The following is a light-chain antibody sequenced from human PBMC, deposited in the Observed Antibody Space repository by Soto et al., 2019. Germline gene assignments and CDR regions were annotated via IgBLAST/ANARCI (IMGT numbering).Light chain of an antibody. CDR3: QSYDSSLSGFVV. CDR1: SSNIGAGYD. V-gene: IGLV1-40*01. CDR2: GNN. J-gene: IGLJ3*02. Sequence: QSVLTQPPSVSGAPGQRVTISCTGRSSNIGAGYDVHWYQQLPGTAPKLLIYGNNNRPSGVPDRFSGSKSGTSASLAITGLQTEDEADYYCQSYDSSLSGFVVFGGGTKVTVL.